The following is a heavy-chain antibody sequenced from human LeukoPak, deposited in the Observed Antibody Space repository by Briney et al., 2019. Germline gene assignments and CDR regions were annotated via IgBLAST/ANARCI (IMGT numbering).Heavy chain of an antibody. Sequence: SVKVSCKASGGTFSSNAIAWVRQAPGQGPEWMGGIVPISGIADYAQEFQGRVTITADESTSTAYMELRSLTSDDTAVYYCARGLQYQLFKALRYYYMDVWGEGTTVTVSS. V-gene: IGHV1-69*13. D-gene: IGHD2-2*01. CDR3: ARGLQYQLFKALRYYYMDV. CDR1: GGTFSSNA. J-gene: IGHJ6*03. CDR2: IVPISGIA.